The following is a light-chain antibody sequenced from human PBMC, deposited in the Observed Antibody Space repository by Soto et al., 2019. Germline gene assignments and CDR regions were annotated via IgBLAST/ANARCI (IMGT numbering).Light chain of an antibody. Sequence: DIQMTQSPSTLSASVGDRVTITCRASQTISSWLAWHQQKSGRAPKLLIYDASSLEGGVPSRFSGSGSGTEFTLTISSLQADDFATYYCQLYSAYPYTFGQGTKVEI. CDR1: QTISSW. CDR3: QLYSAYPYT. CDR2: DAS. V-gene: IGKV1-5*01. J-gene: IGKJ2*01.